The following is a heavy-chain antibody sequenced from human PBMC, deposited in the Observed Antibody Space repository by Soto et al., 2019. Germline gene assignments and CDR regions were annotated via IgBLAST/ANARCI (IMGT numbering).Heavy chain of an antibody. CDR3: ARSGFGDFWSGYYTGPSLDP. V-gene: IGHV4-34*01. Sequence: SETLSLTCAVYGGSFSGYYWSWIRQPPGKGLEWIGEINHSGSTNYNPSLKSRVTLSVDTSKNQFSLKLSSVTAADTAVYYCARSGFGDFWSGYYTGPSLDPWGQGILVTVSS. CDR1: GGSFSGYY. J-gene: IGHJ5*02. D-gene: IGHD3-3*01. CDR2: INHSGST.